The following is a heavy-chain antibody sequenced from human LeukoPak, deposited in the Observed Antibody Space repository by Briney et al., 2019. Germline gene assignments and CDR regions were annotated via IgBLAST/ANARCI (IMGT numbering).Heavy chain of an antibody. J-gene: IGHJ4*02. CDR2: ISGSGGSK. D-gene: IGHD6-19*01. V-gene: IGHV3-23*01. CDR3: AAVYTTGWYDY. Sequence: GGSLRLSCAASGITFSNYAMSWVRQAQGKGMEWVSGISGSGGSKYYADSVKGRFTISRDNSKNTVYLQMNRLRAEDTAVYYCAAVYTTGWYDYWGRGTLVTVSS. CDR1: GITFSNYA.